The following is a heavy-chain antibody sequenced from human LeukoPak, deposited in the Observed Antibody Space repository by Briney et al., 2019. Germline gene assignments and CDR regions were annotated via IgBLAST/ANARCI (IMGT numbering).Heavy chain of an antibody. CDR2: ISGSDDST. V-gene: IGHV3-23*01. CDR3: AKDEWLLIY. CDR1: GFTFSSYA. Sequence: GGSLRLSCAASGFTFSSYAMSWVRQAPGKGLEWVSTISGSDDSTYYANSVKDRFTISRDNSKKTLYLQMNSLRAEDTAVYYCAKDEWLLIYWGQGTLVTVSS. D-gene: IGHD3-3*01. J-gene: IGHJ4*02.